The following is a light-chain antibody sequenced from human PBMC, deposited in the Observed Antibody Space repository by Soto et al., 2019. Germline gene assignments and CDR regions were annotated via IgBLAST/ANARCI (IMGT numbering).Light chain of an antibody. CDR1: QSISSNF. J-gene: IGKJ3*01. Sequence: EVVLTQSPDTLSLSVGERASLSCRASQSISSNFLAWYQQKPGQAPRLLLYSASTRATGVPDRFSGSGSGTHFTLTITRLEPEDFAIYICQNYNLSFGPGTKVEIK. V-gene: IGKV3-20*01. CDR2: SAS. CDR3: QNYNLS.